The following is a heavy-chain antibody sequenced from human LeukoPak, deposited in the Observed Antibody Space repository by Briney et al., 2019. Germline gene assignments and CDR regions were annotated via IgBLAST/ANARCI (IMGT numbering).Heavy chain of an antibody. V-gene: IGHV1-69*04. Sequence: AAVTVSCNCSGGSFSFNAISWVRQAPGQGLGLVGRIIPILGIANYAQKFQGRVTITADKSTGTAYMELSSLRSEDTAVYYCAREDRRMVRGVSNDAFDIWGQGTMVTVSS. CDR2: IIPILGIA. J-gene: IGHJ3*02. CDR1: GGSFSFNA. D-gene: IGHD3-10*01. CDR3: AREDRRMVRGVSNDAFDI.